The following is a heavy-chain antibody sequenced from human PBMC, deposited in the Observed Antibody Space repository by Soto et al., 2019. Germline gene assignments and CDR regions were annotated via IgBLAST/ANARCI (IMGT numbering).Heavy chain of an antibody. V-gene: IGHV4-39*01. Sequence: SETLSLTCTVSGGSMSSSSYYWGWIRQPPGKGLEWIGNIHYSGSTYYNPSLESRVTMSVDTSKNQFSLNLSSVTAADTALYYCARALSRSFYYYYMDVWGKGTTVTVSS. CDR2: IHYSGST. J-gene: IGHJ6*03. CDR1: GGSMSSSSYY. CDR3: ARALSRSFYYYYMDV.